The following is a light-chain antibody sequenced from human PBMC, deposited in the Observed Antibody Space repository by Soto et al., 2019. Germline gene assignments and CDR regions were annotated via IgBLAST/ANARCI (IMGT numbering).Light chain of an antibody. CDR3: GSYTSATTWV. CDR1: SSDIGRYDY. V-gene: IGLV2-14*03. CDR2: RVI. Sequence: QSVLTQPASVSGSPGQSITISCTGTSSDIGRYDYVSWYQQFPGKAPKLMIYRVINRPSGVSDRFSGSKSGNSASLSISGLQPEDEASYFCGSYTSATTWVFGAGTKLTVL. J-gene: IGLJ3*02.